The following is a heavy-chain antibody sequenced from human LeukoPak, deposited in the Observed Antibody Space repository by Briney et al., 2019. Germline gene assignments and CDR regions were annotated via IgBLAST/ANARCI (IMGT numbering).Heavy chain of an antibody. CDR3: ARDAPQVPAAGVLAS. V-gene: IGHV3-53*01. D-gene: IGHD6-13*01. J-gene: IGHJ5*02. CDR1: GFTVSDNY. Sequence: GGSLRLSCAASGFTVSDNYMSWVRQAPGKGLGWVSVMYSGGDTYYANSVKGRFTFSRDISKNTLFLQMNGLTTEYTAMYYCARDAPQVPAAGVLASWGQGTLVTVSS. CDR2: MYSGGDT.